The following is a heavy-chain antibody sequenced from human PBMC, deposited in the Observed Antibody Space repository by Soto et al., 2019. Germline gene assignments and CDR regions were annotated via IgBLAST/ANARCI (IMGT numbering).Heavy chain of an antibody. CDR1: GYTFTSYA. Sequence: GAPVKVSCKASGYTFTSYAMHWVRQAPGQRLEWMGWINAGNGNTKYSQKFQGRVTITRDTSASTAYMELSSLRSEDTAVYYCAREASSGWYFGYWGQGTLVTVSS. CDR2: INAGNGNT. V-gene: IGHV1-3*01. CDR3: AREASSGWYFGY. D-gene: IGHD6-19*01. J-gene: IGHJ4*02.